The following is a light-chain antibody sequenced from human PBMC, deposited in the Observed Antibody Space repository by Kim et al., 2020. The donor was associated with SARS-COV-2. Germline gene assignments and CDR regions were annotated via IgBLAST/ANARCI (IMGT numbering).Light chain of an antibody. CDR3: QSADSSGTYV. CDR2: KDS. Sequence: VSAGQTARITCSAEALPGQQASWYQQKEGHAPCLVIYKDSERPSGIPGRLSGSSSGTTVTLTISGVQAEDDADYYCQSADSSGTYVFGSGTKVTVL. V-gene: IGLV3-25*03. CDR1: ALPGQQ. J-gene: IGLJ1*01.